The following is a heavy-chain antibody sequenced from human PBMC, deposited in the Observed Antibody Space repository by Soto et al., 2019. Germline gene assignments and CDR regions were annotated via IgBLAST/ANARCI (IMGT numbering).Heavy chain of an antibody. CDR2: IVVGSGNT. CDR3: GAGSGPDRDGDYDGMDV. J-gene: IGHJ6*02. V-gene: IGHV1-58*01. CDR1: GFTFTSSA. Sequence: SVKVSCKASGFTFTSSAVQWVRLARGQRLEWIGWIVVGSGNTNYAQKFQERVTITRDMSTSTAYMELSSLRSEDTAVYYCGAGSGPDRDGDYDGMDVWGQGTTVTVSS. D-gene: IGHD4-17*01.